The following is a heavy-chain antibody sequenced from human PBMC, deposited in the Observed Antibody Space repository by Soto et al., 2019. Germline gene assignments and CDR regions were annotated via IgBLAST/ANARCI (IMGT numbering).Heavy chain of an antibody. D-gene: IGHD4-17*01. CDR2: LSYDGSKE. V-gene: IGHV3-30*18. J-gene: IGHJ4*02. CDR3: AKRLLRGTTLSVLDY. CDR1: GFTFSSFG. Sequence: GGSLRLSCAASGFTFSSFGMHWVRQAPGKGLEWVALLSYDGSKEYYADSVKGRFSVSRDNSKNTLYLQMNSLRVEDTAVYFCAKRLLRGTTLSVLDYWGRGTLVTVYS.